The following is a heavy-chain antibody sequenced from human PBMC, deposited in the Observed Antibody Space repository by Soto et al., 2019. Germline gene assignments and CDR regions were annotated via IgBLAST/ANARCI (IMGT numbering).Heavy chain of an antibody. V-gene: IGHV3-74*01. D-gene: IGHD5-18*01. CDR2: INSDGSST. CDR1: GFTFSSYW. J-gene: IGHJ4*02. Sequence: VGSLRLSCAASGFTFSSYWMHWVRQARGKGLVWVSRINSDGSSTSYADSVKGRFTISRDNAKNTLYLQMNSLRAEDTAVYYCARWRYSYGPADRYFDYWGQGTLVTVSS. CDR3: ARWRYSYGPADRYFDY.